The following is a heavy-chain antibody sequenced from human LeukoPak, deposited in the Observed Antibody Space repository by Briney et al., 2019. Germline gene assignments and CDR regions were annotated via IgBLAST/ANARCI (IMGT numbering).Heavy chain of an antibody. J-gene: IGHJ6*02. CDR3: ARDRYGDYGRYYYYGMDV. V-gene: IGHV1-18*01. D-gene: IGHD4-17*01. CDR2: ISAYNGNT. CDR1: GYTFTSYG. Sequence: ALVKVSCKASGYTFTSYGISWVRQAPGQGHEWMGWISAYNGNTNYAQKLQGRVTMTTDTSTSTAYMELRSLRSDDTAVYYCARDRYGDYGRYYYYGMDVWGQGTTVTVSS.